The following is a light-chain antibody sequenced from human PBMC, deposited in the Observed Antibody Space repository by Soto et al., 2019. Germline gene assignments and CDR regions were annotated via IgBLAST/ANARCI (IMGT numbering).Light chain of an antibody. CDR3: QEYGSSPWT. V-gene: IGKV3-20*01. J-gene: IGKJ1*01. Sequence: EIVLTQSPGPLPLSPGERATLSCRASQSVRSSYLAWYQQNPGQPPRLLIYDATNRATGIPDRFSGSGSGTDFTLTISRLEPEDFAVYYCQEYGSSPWTFGQGTKVEIK. CDR2: DAT. CDR1: QSVRSSY.